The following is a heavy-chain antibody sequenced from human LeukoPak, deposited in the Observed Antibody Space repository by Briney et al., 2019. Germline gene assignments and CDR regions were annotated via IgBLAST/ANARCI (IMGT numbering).Heavy chain of an antibody. Sequence: ASVKVSCKASGYTFTGYYMHWVRQAPGQGLEWTGWINPNSGGTNYAQKFQGRVTMTRDTSISTGYMELSRLRSDDTAVYYCAYIAVAGTGIDYYYYGMDVWGQGTTVTVSS. CDR2: INPNSGGT. J-gene: IGHJ6*02. CDR1: GYTFTGYY. CDR3: AYIAVAGTGIDYYYYGMDV. D-gene: IGHD6-19*01. V-gene: IGHV1-2*02.